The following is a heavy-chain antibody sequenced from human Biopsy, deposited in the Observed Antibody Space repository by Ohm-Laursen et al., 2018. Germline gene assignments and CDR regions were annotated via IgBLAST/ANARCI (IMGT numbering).Heavy chain of an antibody. CDR3: ARTPIAIFSAGLVYRHRRHLQGMDV. CDR2: FYWDDYK. D-gene: IGHD6-13*01. J-gene: IGHJ6*02. Sequence: TQTLTLTCAFSGFPLCVRRVCVSWILQPPGKALEWLARFYWDDYKDYRVSLKDRLNISKATSENHVVLTMTNTDPADTGTYFCARTPIAIFSAGLVYRHRRHLQGMDVWGQGTAVTVS. V-gene: IGHV2-70*11. CDR1: GFPLCVRRVC.